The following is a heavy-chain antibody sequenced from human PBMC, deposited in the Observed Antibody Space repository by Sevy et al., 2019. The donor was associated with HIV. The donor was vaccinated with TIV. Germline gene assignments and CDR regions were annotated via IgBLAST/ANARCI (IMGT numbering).Heavy chain of an antibody. D-gene: IGHD3-10*02. CDR2: FSFGCGKI. Sequence: WGSLRLSCAASGFTFSSYAMSWVRQAPGKGLEWVSTFSFGCGKINYADSVKGRFTISRDNSKNTLYLQMHSLRAEDTAVYYCAREGCSKPHDYWGQGTLGTVSS. J-gene: IGHJ4*02. CDR3: AREGCSKPHDY. CDR1: GFTFSSYA. V-gene: IGHV3-23*01.